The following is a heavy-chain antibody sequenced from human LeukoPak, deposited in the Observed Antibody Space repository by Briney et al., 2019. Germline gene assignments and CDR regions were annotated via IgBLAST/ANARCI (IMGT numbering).Heavy chain of an antibody. CDR1: GFTVSSNY. CDR2: IYSGGST. J-gene: IGHJ4*02. V-gene: IGHV3-53*01. Sequence: PGGSLRLSCAASGFTVSSNYMSWVRQAPGKGLEWVSVIYSGGSTYYADSVKGRFTISRDNSKNTLYLQMSSLRAEDTAVYYCARIGSVDYGDYFNDYWGQGTLVTVSS. D-gene: IGHD4-17*01. CDR3: ARIGSVDYGDYFNDY.